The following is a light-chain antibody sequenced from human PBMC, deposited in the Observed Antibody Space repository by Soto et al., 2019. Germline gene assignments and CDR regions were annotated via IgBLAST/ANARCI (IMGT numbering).Light chain of an antibody. V-gene: IGKV3-11*01. CDR3: QQRSTWPRT. J-gene: IGKJ1*01. Sequence: EIVLTQSPATLSLSPGERATLSCRASQSVGSYLVWYQQKPGQAPRLLIFDASNRATGIPARFSGSGSGTDFTLTISSLEPEDFAVYFCQQRSTWPRTFGQGTKVEIK. CDR2: DAS. CDR1: QSVGSY.